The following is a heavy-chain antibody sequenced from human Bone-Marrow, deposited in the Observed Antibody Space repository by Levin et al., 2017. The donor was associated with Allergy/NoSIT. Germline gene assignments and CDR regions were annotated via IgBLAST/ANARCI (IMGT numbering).Heavy chain of an antibody. D-gene: IGHD3-16*01. CDR1: GLSFSNYD. V-gene: IGHV3-21*06. J-gene: IGHJ6*02. CDR3: ASWAMFYYDGSDFDYFYYGMDV. CDR2: ISGGSSRI. Sequence: SCEASGLSFSNYDMNWVRQAPGKGLEWVSSISGGSSRIYYADSVKGRFTISRDNAKNSLYLQMNSLRVEDTAVYYCASWAMFYYDGSDFDYFYYGMDVWGQGTTVTVSS.